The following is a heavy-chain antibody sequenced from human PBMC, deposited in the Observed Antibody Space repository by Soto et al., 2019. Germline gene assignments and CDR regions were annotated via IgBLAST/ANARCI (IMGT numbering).Heavy chain of an antibody. V-gene: IGHV3-21*01. CDR3: ARESEDLTANFDY. CDR1: GFTFTRYS. CDR2: ISSTTNYI. Sequence: EVQLVESGGGLVKPGGSLRLSCAASGFTFTRYSMTWVRQAPGKGLEWVSSISSTTNYIYYADSMKGRFTVSTDNAKNSVYLEMNSLSDEDTAVYYCARESEDLTANFDYWGQGTLVTVSS. J-gene: IGHJ4*02.